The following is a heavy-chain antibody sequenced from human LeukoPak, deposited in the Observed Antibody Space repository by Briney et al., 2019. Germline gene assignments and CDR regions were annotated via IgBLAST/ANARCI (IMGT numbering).Heavy chain of an antibody. CDR3: ARDGADYGDYESHDY. CDR2: INPSGGST. J-gene: IGHJ4*02. V-gene: IGHV1-46*01. D-gene: IGHD4-17*01. CDR1: GYTFTSYY. Sequence: ASVKVSCKASGYTFTSYYMHWVRQAPGQGLEWMGIINPSGGSTSYAQKFQGRVTMTRDTSTSTVYMELSSLRSEDTAVYYCARDGADYGDYESHDYWGQGTLVTVSS.